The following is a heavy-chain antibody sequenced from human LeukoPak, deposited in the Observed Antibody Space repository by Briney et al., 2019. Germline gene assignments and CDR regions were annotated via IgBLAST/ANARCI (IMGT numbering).Heavy chain of an antibody. CDR1: GGSINSYY. D-gene: IGHD3-22*01. V-gene: IGHV4-59*01. J-gene: IGHJ1*01. CDR2: IYYRGST. CDR3: ARDHYYDSSGYTFRH. Sequence: SQTLSLTCTVSGGSINSYYWSWIRQPPGKGLEWIGYIYYRGSTNYNPSLKSRVTISVDTFKNQFSLKLSSVTAADTAVYYCARDHYYDSSGYTFRHWGQGTLVTVSS.